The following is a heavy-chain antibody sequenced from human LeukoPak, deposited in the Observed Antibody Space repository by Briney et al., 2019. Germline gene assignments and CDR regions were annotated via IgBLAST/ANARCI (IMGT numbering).Heavy chain of an antibody. J-gene: IGHJ4*02. CDR2: TNPYSGGT. CDR1: GYTFTGYY. Sequence: ASVKVSCKASGYTFTGYYKHWGRQAPGQGLERMGWTNPYSGGTNYAQKFQSSVTMIRETSISTAYMELSRMRFDDTAVYYYARNKEGKSLDYWGQGTMVTVSS. CDR3: ARNKEGKSLDY. V-gene: IGHV1-2*02.